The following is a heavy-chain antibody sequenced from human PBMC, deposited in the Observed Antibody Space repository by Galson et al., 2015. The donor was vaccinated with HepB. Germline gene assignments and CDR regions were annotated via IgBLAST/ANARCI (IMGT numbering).Heavy chain of an antibody. CDR3: ARFLGPDTYGGYAWNLDY. V-gene: IGHV6-1*01. CDR2: TYYRSKWYN. CDR1: GDSVSSNSAA. J-gene: IGHJ4*02. D-gene: IGHD5-12*01. Sequence: CAISGDSVSSNSAAWNWIRQSPSRGLEWLGRTYYRSKWYNDYAVSVKSRITINPDTSKNQFSLQLNSVTPEDTAVYYCARFLGPDTYGGYAWNLDYWGQGTLVTVSS.